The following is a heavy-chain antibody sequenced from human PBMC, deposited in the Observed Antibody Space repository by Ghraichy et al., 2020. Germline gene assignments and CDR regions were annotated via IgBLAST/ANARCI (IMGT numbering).Heavy chain of an antibody. J-gene: IGHJ6*02. V-gene: IGHV4-59*01. CDR3: ARDNVNCSSTSCSYYYYGMDV. D-gene: IGHD2-2*01. CDR1: GGSISSYY. Sequence: ETLSLTCTVSGGSISSYYWSWIRQPPGKGLEWIGYIYYSGSTNYNPSLKSRVTISVDTSKNQFSLKLSSVTTADTAVYYCARDNVNCSSTSCSYYYYGMDVWGQGTTVTVSS. CDR2: IYYSGST.